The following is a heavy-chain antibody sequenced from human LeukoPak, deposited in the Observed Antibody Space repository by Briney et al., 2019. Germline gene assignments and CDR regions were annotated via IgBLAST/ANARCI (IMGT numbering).Heavy chain of an antibody. CDR1: GFTFSSYA. D-gene: IGHD2-2*01. CDR3: AKVAGYCSSTSCFYYYYYMDA. V-gene: IGHV3-23*01. CDR2: ISGSGGST. Sequence: PGGSLRLSCAASGFTFSSYAMSWVRQAPGKGLEWVSAISGSGGSTYYADSVKGRFTISRDNSKNTLYLQMNSLRAEDTAVYYCAKVAGYCSSTSCFYYYYYMDAWGKGTTVTVSS. J-gene: IGHJ6*03.